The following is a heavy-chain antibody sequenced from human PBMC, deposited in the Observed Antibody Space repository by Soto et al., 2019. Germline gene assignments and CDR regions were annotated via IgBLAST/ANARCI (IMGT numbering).Heavy chain of an antibody. Sequence: SFPTLVNPKXTLTLTCTFSGFSLSTRGVGVGWIRQPPGKALEWLALIYWDDDKRYSPSLESRLTITKDTSKNQVVLTMTNMDPVDTATYYCARLYSGYDYWGQGTLVTVSS. J-gene: IGHJ4*02. D-gene: IGHD5-12*01. V-gene: IGHV2-5*02. CDR2: IYWDDDK. CDR3: ARLYSGYDY. CDR1: GFSLSTRGVG.